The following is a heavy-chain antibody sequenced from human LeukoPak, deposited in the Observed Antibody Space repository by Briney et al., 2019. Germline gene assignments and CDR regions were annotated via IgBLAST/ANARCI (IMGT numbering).Heavy chain of an antibody. J-gene: IGHJ6*03. D-gene: IGHD2-21*02. Sequence: GASVTLSFKSAGGTVTSYAISWGGQAPGQGLGWMGGIIPIFGKAKYAQKFQGRATITADESTSTAYMELSSLRSEDTAVYYCARGPQVTTRPRTESYYYYYYMDVWGKGTTVTISS. CDR2: IIPIFGKA. CDR3: ARGPQVTTRPRTESYYYYYYMDV. V-gene: IGHV1-69*13. CDR1: GGTVTSYA.